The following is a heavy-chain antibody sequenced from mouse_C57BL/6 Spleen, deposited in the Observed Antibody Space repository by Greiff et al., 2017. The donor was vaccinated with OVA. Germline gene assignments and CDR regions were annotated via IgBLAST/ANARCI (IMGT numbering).Heavy chain of an antibody. J-gene: IGHJ2*01. CDR2: ISYSGST. CDR1: GYSITSGYD. V-gene: IGHV3-1*01. CDR3: ARRKLHYYGPYFDY. D-gene: IGHD1-2*01. Sequence: EVQLKQSGPGMVKPSQSLSLTCTVTGYSITSGYDWHWIRHFPGNKLEWMGYISYSGSTNYNPSLKSRISITHDTSKNHFFLKLNSVTTEDTATYYCARRKLHYYGPYFDYWGQGTTLTVSS.